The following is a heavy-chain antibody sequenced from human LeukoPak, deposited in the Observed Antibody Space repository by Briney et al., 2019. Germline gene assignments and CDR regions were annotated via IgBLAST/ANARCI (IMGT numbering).Heavy chain of an antibody. J-gene: IGHJ5*02. CDR2: INHSGST. D-gene: IGHD3-22*01. V-gene: IGHV4-34*01. CDR1: GGSFSGYY. CDR3: ARVTMIVVVNWFDP. Sequence: TSETLSLTCAVYGGSFSGYYWSWIRQPPGKGLEWIGGINHSGSTNYNPSLKSRVTISVDTSKNQFSLKLSSVTAADTAVYYCARVTMIVVVNWFDPWGQGTLVTVSS.